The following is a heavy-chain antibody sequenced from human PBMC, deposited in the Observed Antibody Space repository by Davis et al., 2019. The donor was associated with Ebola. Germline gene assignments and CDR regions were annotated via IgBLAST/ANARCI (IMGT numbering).Heavy chain of an antibody. V-gene: IGHV3-72*01. D-gene: IGHD6-19*01. Sequence: GESLKISCAASGITFSDHYMDWVRQGPGKGLEWVARIRNKANTYTIEYAAPVKGRFTISRDDSRNSLYLQMNSLNTDDTAVYHCATGSGSTGWRAFHYWGQGTLVTVSS. J-gene: IGHJ4*02. CDR3: ATGSGSTGWRAFHY. CDR1: GITFSDHY. CDR2: IRNKANTYTI.